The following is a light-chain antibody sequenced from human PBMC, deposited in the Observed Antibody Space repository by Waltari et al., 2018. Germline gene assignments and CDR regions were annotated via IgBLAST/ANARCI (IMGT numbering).Light chain of an antibody. J-gene: IGLJ3*02. CDR3: HVWDANTVM. V-gene: IGLV3-21*02. Sequence: SSVLTQAPSVSVAPGQTAKVTCWGDNNGSRSVHWYQQKPGRAPVLVVYLDSDRPSGIPERFSGSKSGNAATLTISRVEAGDEADYYCHVWDANTVMFGGGTKLTVL. CDR1: NNGSRS. CDR2: LDS.